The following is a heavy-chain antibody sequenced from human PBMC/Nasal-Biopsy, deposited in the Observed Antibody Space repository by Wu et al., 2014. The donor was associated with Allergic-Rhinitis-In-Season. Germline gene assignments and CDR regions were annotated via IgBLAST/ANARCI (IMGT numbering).Heavy chain of an antibody. CDR2: ISSSRSNTI. CDR1: GFSFSNYN. J-gene: IGHJ1*01. V-gene: IGHV3-48*04. Sequence: LRLSCAASGFSFSNYNMNWVRQAPGKGLEWVSYISSSRSNTIHYADSVKGRFTISRDHAKNSLYLQMNSLGAEDSAVYYCATAASGTYSPFEHWGQGTLVTVSS. CDR3: ATAASGTYSPFEH. D-gene: IGHD1-26*01.